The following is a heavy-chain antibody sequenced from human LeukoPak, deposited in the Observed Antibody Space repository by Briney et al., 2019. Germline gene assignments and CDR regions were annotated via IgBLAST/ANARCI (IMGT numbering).Heavy chain of an antibody. J-gene: IGHJ5*02. D-gene: IGHD3-22*01. CDR1: GGPISSYY. Sequence: SETLSLTCTVSGGPISSYYWSWIRQPPGKGLEWIGYIYYSGSTNYNPSLKSRVTISVDTSKNQFSLKLSSVTAADTAVYYCARVAIGRNYWFDPWGQGTLVTVSS. CDR3: ARVAIGRNYWFDP. CDR2: IYYSGST. V-gene: IGHV4-59*01.